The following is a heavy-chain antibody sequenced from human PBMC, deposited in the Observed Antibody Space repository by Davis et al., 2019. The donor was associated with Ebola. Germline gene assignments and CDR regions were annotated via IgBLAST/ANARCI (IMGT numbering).Heavy chain of an antibody. CDR2: IYPGDSET. J-gene: IGHJ5*02. CDR1: GYTFDTDW. Sequence: GESLKISCQGIGYTFDTDWIAWVRQMSGKGLEWMGIIYPGDSETRYSPSFDGQVSISVDRSSNAVYLQWSSLQASDTAMYYCARHGAIGYGGLREHRNWYDVWCQGTLVTVSP. CDR3: ARHGAIGYGGLREHRNWYDV. D-gene: IGHD4-23*01. V-gene: IGHV5-51*01.